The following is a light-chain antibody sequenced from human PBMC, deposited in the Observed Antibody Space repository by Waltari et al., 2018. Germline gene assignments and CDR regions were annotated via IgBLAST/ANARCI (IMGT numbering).Light chain of an antibody. J-gene: IGKJ4*01. V-gene: IGKV3-20*01. CDR2: GAS. CDR1: QSVSSSY. CDR3: QQYGSSPLT. Sequence: EIVFTQSPGTLSLSPGERATLSCRASQSVSSSYLAWYQQKPGPAPRLPIYGASSRATGIPDRFSGSGSGTDFTLTISRLEPEDFAVYYCQQYGSSPLTFGGGTKVEIK.